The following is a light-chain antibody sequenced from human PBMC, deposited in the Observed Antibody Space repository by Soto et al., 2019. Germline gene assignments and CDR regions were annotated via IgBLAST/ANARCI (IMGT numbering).Light chain of an antibody. J-gene: IGKJ1*01. CDR3: HHYKDYSWT. V-gene: IGKV1-5*03. CDR1: QSISRW. Sequence: DIPLTQSPSTLSASVGDRITITCRASQSISRWLAWYHQKPGKAPKLLIYTTSSLDSGVPSRFSGSGSGTEFTLTISSLPPDDFATYYCHHYKDYSWTFGQGTKVELK. CDR2: TTS.